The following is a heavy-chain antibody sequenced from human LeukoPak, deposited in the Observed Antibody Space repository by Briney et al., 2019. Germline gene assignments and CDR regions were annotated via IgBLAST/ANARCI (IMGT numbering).Heavy chain of an antibody. CDR1: GFTFSSYA. J-gene: IGHJ4*02. Sequence: GGSLRLFCAASGFTFSSYAMRWVRQAPGKGLEWVSAISGSGGSTYYADSVKGRFTISRDNSKNTLYLQMNSLRAEDTAVYYCASPLIYYDSSGSPNWGQGTLVTVSS. CDR2: ISGSGGST. V-gene: IGHV3-23*01. D-gene: IGHD3-22*01. CDR3: ASPLIYYDSSGSPN.